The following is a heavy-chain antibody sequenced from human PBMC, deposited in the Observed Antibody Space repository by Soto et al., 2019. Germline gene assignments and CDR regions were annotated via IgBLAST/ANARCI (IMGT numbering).Heavy chain of an antibody. CDR3: ARTVVVVAASYYYYYGMDV. CDR1: GGTFSSYA. J-gene: IGHJ6*02. CDR2: IIPIFGTA. Sequence: SVKVSCKASGGTFSSYAISLVRLAPGQGLEWMGGIIPIFGTANYAQKFQGRVTITADESTSTAYMELSSLRSEDTAVYYCARTVVVVAASYYYYYGMDVWGQGTTVTVSS. D-gene: IGHD2-15*01. V-gene: IGHV1-69*13.